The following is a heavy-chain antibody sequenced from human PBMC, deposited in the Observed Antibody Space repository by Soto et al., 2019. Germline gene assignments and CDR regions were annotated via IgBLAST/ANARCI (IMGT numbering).Heavy chain of an antibody. Sequence: PSETLSLTCAVSGGSISSGGYSWSWIRQPPGKGLEWIGYLYHSGSTYSNPSLKSRVTISVDRSKNQFSLKLNSVTPAVTAVYYWARARPTITVPNYLEYWAEGTQVTV. J-gene: IGHJ4*02. CDR2: LYHSGST. V-gene: IGHV4-30-2*01. CDR1: GGSISSGGYS. D-gene: IGHD1-20*01. CDR3: ARARPTITVPNYLEY.